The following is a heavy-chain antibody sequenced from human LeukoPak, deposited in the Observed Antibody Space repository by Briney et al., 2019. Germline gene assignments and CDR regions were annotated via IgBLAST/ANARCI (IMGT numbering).Heavy chain of an antibody. CDR1: GGSFSGYY. CDR2: INHSGST. V-gene: IGHV4-34*01. J-gene: IGHJ3*02. CDR3: VGRGLGWLQLRPLLAFDI. Sequence: SETLSLTCAVYGGSFSGYYWSWIRQPPGKGLEWIGEINHSGSTNYNPSLKSRVTISVDTSKNQSFLMLSALTAADAAVCYCVGRGLGWLQLRPLLAFDIWGQGTMVTVSS. D-gene: IGHD5-24*01.